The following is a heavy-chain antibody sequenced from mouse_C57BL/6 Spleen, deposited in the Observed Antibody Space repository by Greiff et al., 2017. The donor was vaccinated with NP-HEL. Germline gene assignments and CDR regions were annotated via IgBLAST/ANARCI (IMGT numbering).Heavy chain of an antibody. Sequence: EVKLVESGPGLVKPSQSLSLTCSVTGYSITSGYYWNWIRQFPGNKLEWMGYISYDGSNNYNPSLKNRISITRDTSKNQFFLKLNSVTTEDTATYYCAYYYGSSYVFAYWGQGTLVTVSA. J-gene: IGHJ3*01. V-gene: IGHV3-6*01. CDR3: AYYYGSSYVFAY. D-gene: IGHD1-1*01. CDR1: GYSITSGYY. CDR2: ISYDGSN.